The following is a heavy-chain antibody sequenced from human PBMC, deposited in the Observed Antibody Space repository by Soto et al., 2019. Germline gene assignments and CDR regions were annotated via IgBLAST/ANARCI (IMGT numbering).Heavy chain of an antibody. J-gene: IGHJ6*02. CDR3: ARGGDYYGSGSWDYGMDV. D-gene: IGHD3-10*01. V-gene: IGHV4-31*03. CDR2: IYYSGST. CDR1: GGSISSGGYY. Sequence: QVQLQESGPGLVKPSQTLSLTCTVSGGSISSGGYYWSWIRQHPGKGLEWIGYIYYSGSTYYNPSXKSRVTISVXTXXXQXXLKLSSVTAADTAVYHCARGGDYYGSGSWDYGMDVWGQGTTVTVSS.